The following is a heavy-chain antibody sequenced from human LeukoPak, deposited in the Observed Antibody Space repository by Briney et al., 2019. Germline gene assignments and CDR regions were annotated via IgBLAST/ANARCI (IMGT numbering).Heavy chain of an antibody. CDR3: AKAEDSSSIYYYYYMDV. CDR2: IWYDGSNK. V-gene: IGHV3-33*06. CDR1: GFTFSSYG. Sequence: GGPLRLSCAASGFTFSSYGMHWVRQAPGKGLEWVAVIWYDGSNKYYADSVKGRFTISRDNSKNTLYLQMNSLRAEDTAVYYCAKAEDSSSIYYYYYMDVWGKGTTVTVSS. D-gene: IGHD6-6*01. J-gene: IGHJ6*03.